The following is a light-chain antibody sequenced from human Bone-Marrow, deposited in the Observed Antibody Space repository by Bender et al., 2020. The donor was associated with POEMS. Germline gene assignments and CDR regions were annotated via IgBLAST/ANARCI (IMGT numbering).Light chain of an antibody. Sequence: QSVLTQPPSASGTPGQRVTISCSASSSNIGTNPVNWYQQLPGTAPKLLIYINNQRPSGVPDRFSGSKSGTSASLAISGLQSEDEADYYCAAWEDSLNGWVFGGGTKLTVL. J-gene: IGLJ3*02. CDR1: SSNIGTNP. V-gene: IGLV1-44*01. CDR2: INN. CDR3: AAWEDSLNGWV.